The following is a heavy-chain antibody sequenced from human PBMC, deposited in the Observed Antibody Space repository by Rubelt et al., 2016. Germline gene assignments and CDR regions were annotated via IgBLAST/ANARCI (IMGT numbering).Heavy chain of an antibody. CDR2: IDHSGIT. CDR3: ARPSDYGDYIGY. D-gene: IGHD4-17*01. Sequence: QVQLQQWGAGLLKPSETLSLTCAVYGGSFNDYYWSWIRRPPGKGLEWIGEIDHSGITNYNPSLKSRVTISADTSRNQFSLRLSSVTAAETAVYYCARPSDYGDYIGYWGRGTPVTVSS. CDR1: GGSFNDYY. J-gene: IGHJ4*02. V-gene: IGHV4-34*01.